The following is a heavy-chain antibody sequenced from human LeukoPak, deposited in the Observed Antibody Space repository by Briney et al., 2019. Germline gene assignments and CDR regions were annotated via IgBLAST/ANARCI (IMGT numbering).Heavy chain of an antibody. CDR1: GGSISSGSYY. D-gene: IGHD3-22*01. V-gene: IGHV4-61*02. J-gene: IGHJ4*02. CDR3: ARSGLTYYYDSSGYYYLGY. CDR2: FYTSGST. Sequence: SQTLSLTCTVSGGSISSGSYYWSWIRQPAGRGLGWIGRFYTSGSTNYNPSLKSRVTISVDTSKNQFSLKLSSVTAADTAIYYCARSGLTYYYDSSGYYYLGYWGQGTLVTVSS.